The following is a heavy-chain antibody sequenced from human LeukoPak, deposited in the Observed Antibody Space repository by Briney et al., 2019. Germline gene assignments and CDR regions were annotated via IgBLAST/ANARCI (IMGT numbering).Heavy chain of an antibody. Sequence: SETLSLTCTVSGYSISSGYYWGWIRQPPGKGLEWIGSIYHSGSTYYNPSLKSRVTISVDTSKNQFSLKLSSVTAADPAVYYCARWSLYYDSSGYPSHYYFDYWGQGTLVTVSS. J-gene: IGHJ4*02. CDR1: GYSISSGYY. D-gene: IGHD3-22*01. V-gene: IGHV4-38-2*02. CDR2: IYHSGST. CDR3: ARWSLYYDSSGYPSHYYFDY.